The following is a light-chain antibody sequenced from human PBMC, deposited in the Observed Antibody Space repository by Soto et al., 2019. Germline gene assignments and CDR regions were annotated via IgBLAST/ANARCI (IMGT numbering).Light chain of an antibody. CDR2: RDN. CDR3: ASWDDSLSGLV. CDR1: SSNIGSDY. V-gene: IGLV1-47*01. Sequence: QSVLTQPPSASGTPGQGVTISYSGSSSNIGSDYVYWFQQLPGTAPKLLIYRDNQRPSGVPDRFSGSKSGTSASLAISGLRSEDEADYFCASWDDSLSGLVFGGRTKVTVL. J-gene: IGLJ2*01.